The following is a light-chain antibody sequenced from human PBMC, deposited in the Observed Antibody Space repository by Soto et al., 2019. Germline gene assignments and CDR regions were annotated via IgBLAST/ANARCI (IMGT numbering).Light chain of an antibody. V-gene: IGKV1-9*01. Sequence: DIQLTQSPSFLSASVGDRVTITCRASQGISSYLAWYQQKPGKAPKLLIYAASTWQSGVPSRFSGRGSGTEFTLTISSLQPEDFATYYCQQLNSYPLTFGGGTKVEIK. CDR1: QGISSY. CDR2: AAS. J-gene: IGKJ4*01. CDR3: QQLNSYPLT.